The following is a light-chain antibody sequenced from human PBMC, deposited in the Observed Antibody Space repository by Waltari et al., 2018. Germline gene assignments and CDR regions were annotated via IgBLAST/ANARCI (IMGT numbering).Light chain of an antibody. Sequence: DIHMTQPPSSLSAPVVDRVTITCQASQDIKQILNWFHQKPGTDPEVRIFDASNSHTGATSRFSGSGSGTDFTFNISSLQPEDMGTYYCQQYHSVPLTFGGGTTVEIK. J-gene: IGKJ4*01. CDR3: QQYHSVPLT. V-gene: IGKV1-33*01. CDR1: QDIKQI. CDR2: DAS.